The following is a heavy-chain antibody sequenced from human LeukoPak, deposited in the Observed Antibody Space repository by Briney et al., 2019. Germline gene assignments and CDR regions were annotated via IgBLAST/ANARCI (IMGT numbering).Heavy chain of an antibody. CDR3: ARDLSEYSSSWYPCGY. Sequence: SGGSLRLSCAASGFTFSSYSMNWVRQAPGKGLEWVSSISSSSSYIYYADSVKGRFTISRDNAKNSLYLQMNSLRAEDTAVYYCARDLSEYSSSWYPCGYWGQGTLVTVSS. CDR1: GFTFSSYS. CDR2: ISSSSSYI. D-gene: IGHD6-13*01. J-gene: IGHJ4*02. V-gene: IGHV3-21*01.